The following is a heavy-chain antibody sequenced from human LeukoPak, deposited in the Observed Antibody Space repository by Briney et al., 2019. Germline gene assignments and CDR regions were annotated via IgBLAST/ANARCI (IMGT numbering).Heavy chain of an antibody. CDR3: ARNDFWSGYYGFDY. CDR2: IYYSGST. D-gene: IGHD3-3*01. CDR1: GGSISSGDYY. V-gene: IGHV4-30-4*01. J-gene: IGHJ4*02. Sequence: SQTLSLTCTLSGGSISSGDYYWSWIRHPPGKGLEWIGYIYYSGSTYYNPSLKSRVTISVDTSKNQFSLKLSSVTAADTAVYYCARNDFWSGYYGFDYWGQGTLVTVSS.